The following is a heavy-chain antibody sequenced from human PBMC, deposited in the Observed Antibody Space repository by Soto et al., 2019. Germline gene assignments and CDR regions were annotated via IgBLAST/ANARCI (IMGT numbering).Heavy chain of an antibody. V-gene: IGHV4-34*01. Sequence: QVQLQQWGAGLLKPSETLSLTCAVYGGSFSGYYWSWIRQPPGKGLEWIGEINHSGSTNYNPSLKRRVTITVDTSKNQFSLKLSSVTAADTAVYYCARGPPGAGYYYYYGMDVWGQGTTVTGSS. D-gene: IGHD1-1*01. CDR1: GGSFSGYY. CDR3: ARGPPGAGYYYYYGMDV. J-gene: IGHJ6*02. CDR2: INHSGST.